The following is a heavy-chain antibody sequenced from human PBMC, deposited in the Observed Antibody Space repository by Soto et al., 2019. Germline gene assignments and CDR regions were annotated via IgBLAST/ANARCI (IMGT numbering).Heavy chain of an antibody. D-gene: IGHD2-21*01. J-gene: IGHJ3*02. CDR2: IRSKANSYAT. Sequence: GGSLRLSCAASGFTFSGSAMHWVRQASGKGLEWVGRIRSKANSYATAYAASVKGRFTISRDDSKNTAYLQMNSLKTEDTAVYYCTRHEWWWQGVFDIWGQGTMVTVSS. CDR1: GFTFSGSA. V-gene: IGHV3-73*01. CDR3: TRHEWWWQGVFDI.